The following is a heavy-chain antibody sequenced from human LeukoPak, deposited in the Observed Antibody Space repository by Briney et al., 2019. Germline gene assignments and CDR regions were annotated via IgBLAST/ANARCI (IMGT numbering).Heavy chain of an antibody. CDR1: GFTFSSYA. CDR2: ISGSGGST. V-gene: IGHV3-23*01. Sequence: GGSLRLSCAASGFTFSSYAMSWVRQAPGKGLEWVSAISGSGGSTYYADSVKGRFTISRDSSKNTLYLQMNSLRAEDTAVYYCAKGSDYYYYYGMDVWGQGTTVTVSS. J-gene: IGHJ6*02. CDR3: AKGSDYYYYYGMDV.